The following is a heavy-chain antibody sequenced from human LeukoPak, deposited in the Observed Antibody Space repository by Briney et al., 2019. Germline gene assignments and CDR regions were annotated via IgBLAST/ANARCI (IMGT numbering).Heavy chain of an antibody. Sequence: SETLSLTCTVSGGSISSYYWSWIRQPPGKGPEWIGYIYYSGSTNYNPSLKSRVTISLDTSKNQFSLKLSSVTAADTAVYYCAREGDNYGNWFDPWGQGTLVTVSS. D-gene: IGHD5-18*01. CDR3: AREGDNYGNWFDP. J-gene: IGHJ5*02. CDR1: GGSISSYY. CDR2: IYYSGST. V-gene: IGHV4-59*01.